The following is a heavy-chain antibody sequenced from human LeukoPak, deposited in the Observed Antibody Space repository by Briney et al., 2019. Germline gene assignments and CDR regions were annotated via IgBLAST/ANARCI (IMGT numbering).Heavy chain of an antibody. Sequence: PSETLSLTCTVSGGSISSYCWSWIRQPPGKGLEWIGYIYYSGSTNYNPSLKSRVTISVDTSKNQFSLKLSSVTAADTAVYYCARVPTRYQIDAFDIWGQGTMVTVSS. D-gene: IGHD5-24*01. CDR2: IYYSGST. J-gene: IGHJ3*02. CDR1: GGSISSYC. CDR3: ARVPTRYQIDAFDI. V-gene: IGHV4-59*01.